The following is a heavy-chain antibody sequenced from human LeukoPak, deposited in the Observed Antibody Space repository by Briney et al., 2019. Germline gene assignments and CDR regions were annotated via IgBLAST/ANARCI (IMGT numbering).Heavy chain of an antibody. CDR2: IRQDGGKT. J-gene: IGHJ6*03. CDR1: GFTFRNFW. Sequence: PGGSLRLSCAASGFTFRNFWMTWVRQAPGKGLEWVANIRQDGGKTYYVDSVKGRFTISRDNAKNSVYLQMNSLRAEDTAVYNCAKEDYYYMDVWGKGTTVTVSS. CDR3: AKEDYYYMDV. V-gene: IGHV3-7*01.